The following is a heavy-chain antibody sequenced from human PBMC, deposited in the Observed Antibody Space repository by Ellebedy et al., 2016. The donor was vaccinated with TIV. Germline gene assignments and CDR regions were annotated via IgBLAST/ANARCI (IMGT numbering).Heavy chain of an antibody. CDR1: GFTFNTYA. CDR2: ISYDGSNK. Sequence: GESLKISCAASGFTFNTYAIHWVRQAPGKGLDWVALISYDGSNKYYAGSVKGRFSISRDNSKKTLYLLMNSLRVEDSAIYYCAREPMDHWGQGTLVTVSS. J-gene: IGHJ4*02. V-gene: IGHV3-30-3*01. CDR3: AREPMDH.